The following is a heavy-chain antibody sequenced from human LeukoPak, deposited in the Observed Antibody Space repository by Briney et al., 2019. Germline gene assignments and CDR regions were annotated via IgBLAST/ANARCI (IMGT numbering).Heavy chain of an antibody. CDR2: VYTRGGT. Sequence: PSETLSLTCTVSDDSISSGSYYWSWIRQPAGKGLEWIGRVYTRGGTYYNPSLKSRVTISLDTSKNQFSLRLNSVTAADTAVYYCARDEMAIAAVGKYWGQGALVTVSS. CDR3: ARDEMAIAAVGKY. CDR1: DDSISSGSYY. J-gene: IGHJ4*02. V-gene: IGHV4-61*02. D-gene: IGHD6-13*01.